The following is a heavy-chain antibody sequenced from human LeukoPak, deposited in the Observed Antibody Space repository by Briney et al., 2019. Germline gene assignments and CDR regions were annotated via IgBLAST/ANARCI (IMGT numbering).Heavy chain of an antibody. CDR3: AKAGSIRFDY. CDR1: GFTVSTNY. J-gene: IGHJ4*02. CDR2: IYRHGGT. Sequence: GGSLRLSCAASGFTVSTNYMSWVRQAPGKGLEWVSVIYRHGGTAYADSVQGRFSISRDNSKNTLYLQMNSLRAEDTAVYYCAKAGSIRFDYWGQGTLVTVSS. D-gene: IGHD1-26*01. V-gene: IGHV3-66*01.